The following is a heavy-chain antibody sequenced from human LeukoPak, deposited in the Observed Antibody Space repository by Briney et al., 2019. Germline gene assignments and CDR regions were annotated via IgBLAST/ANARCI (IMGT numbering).Heavy chain of an antibody. CDR2: MYYTGNT. Sequence: SETLSLTCTVSGVSISTSNSYWGWIRQPPGKGLEWIGSMYYTGNTYYNASLKSRVTISIDTSKNQFSLQLNSVTPEDTAVYYCARTPDSSGWSLSVYYMDVWGKGTTVTVSS. CDR3: ARTPDSSGWSLSVYYMDV. CDR1: GVSISTSNSY. V-gene: IGHV4-39*01. D-gene: IGHD6-19*01. J-gene: IGHJ6*03.